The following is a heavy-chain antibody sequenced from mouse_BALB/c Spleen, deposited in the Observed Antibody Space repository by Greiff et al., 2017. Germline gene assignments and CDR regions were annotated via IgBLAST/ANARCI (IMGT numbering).Heavy chain of an antibody. CDR2: ISDGGSYT. J-gene: IGHJ4*01. CDR1: GFTFSDYY. CDR3: ARGRDYRYDDAMDY. V-gene: IGHV5-4*02. Sequence: EVQLQESGGGLVKPGGSLKLSCAASGFTFSDYYMYWVRQTPEKRLEWVATISDGGSYTYYPDSVKGRFTISRDNAKNNLYLQMSRLKSEDTAMYYCARGRDYRYDDAMDYWGQGTSVTVSS. D-gene: IGHD2-14*01.